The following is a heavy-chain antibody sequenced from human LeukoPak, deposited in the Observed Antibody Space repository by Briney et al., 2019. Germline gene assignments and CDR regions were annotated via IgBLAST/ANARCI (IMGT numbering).Heavy chain of an antibody. CDR3: AREVPNLDYFDY. CDR1: GFTFSSYS. V-gene: IGHV3-48*01. CDR2: ISRSSVTI. J-gene: IGHJ4*02. Sequence: GGSLRLSCAASGFTFSSYSMNWVRQAPGKGLEWVSYISRSSVTIYYADSVKGRFTISRDNAKNSLYLQMNSLRAEDTAVYYCAREVPNLDYFDYWGQGTLVTVSS.